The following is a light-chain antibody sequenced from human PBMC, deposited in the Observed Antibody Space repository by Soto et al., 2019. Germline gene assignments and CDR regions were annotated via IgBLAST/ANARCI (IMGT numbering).Light chain of an antibody. CDR2: AAS. V-gene: IGKV1-9*01. J-gene: IGKJ4*01. CDR3: QQLWTYPLT. CDR1: QDVSRS. Sequence: DPQLTQSPSFLSASVGDRVTITCRASQDVSRSVGWYQQKPGKAPKLLISAASTLHSGVPSRFSGSGSGTDFTLTISSLQPEDFATYYCQQLWTYPLTFGGGTKVEI.